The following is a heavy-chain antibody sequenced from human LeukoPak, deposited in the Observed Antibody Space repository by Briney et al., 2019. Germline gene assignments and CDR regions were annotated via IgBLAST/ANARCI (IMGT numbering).Heavy chain of an antibody. V-gene: IGHV4-38-2*02. CDR1: GYSISSGYY. D-gene: IGHD3-9*01. Sequence: PSETLSLTCIVSGYSISSGYYWGWIRQPPGKGLEWIGYIYYSGSTNYNPSLKSRVTISVDTSKNQFSLKLSSVTAADTAVYYCARGYFDWLPYYFDYWGQGTLVTVSS. CDR2: IYYSGST. CDR3: ARGYFDWLPYYFDY. J-gene: IGHJ4*02.